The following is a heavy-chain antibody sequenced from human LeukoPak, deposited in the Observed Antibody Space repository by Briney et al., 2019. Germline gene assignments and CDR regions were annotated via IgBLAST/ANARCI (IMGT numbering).Heavy chain of an antibody. J-gene: IGHJ4*02. CDR1: GGSISSGSYY. CDR2: IYTSGST. V-gene: IGHV4-61*02. D-gene: IGHD7-27*01. Sequence: SSETLSLTCTVSGGSISSGSYYWSWIRQPAGKGLEWIGRIYTSGSTNYNPSLKSRVTISVDTSKNQFSLKLSSVTAADTAVYYCARDELGILDYWGQGTLVTVSS. CDR3: ARDELGILDY.